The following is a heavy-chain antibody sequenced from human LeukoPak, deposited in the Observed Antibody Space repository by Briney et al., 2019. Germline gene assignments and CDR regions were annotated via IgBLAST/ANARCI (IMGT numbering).Heavy chain of an antibody. V-gene: IGHV5-51*01. J-gene: IGHJ4*02. CDR1: GYSFTNYW. Sequence: GESLKISCKGSGYSFTNYWIGWVRQMPGKGLEWMGIIYPGDSETRYSPSFQGQVTIPADKSISTAYLQWSSLKTSDTAMYYCARLEDYSPDYWGQGTLVTVSS. CDR3: ARLEDYSPDY. CDR2: IYPGDSET. D-gene: IGHD2-15*01.